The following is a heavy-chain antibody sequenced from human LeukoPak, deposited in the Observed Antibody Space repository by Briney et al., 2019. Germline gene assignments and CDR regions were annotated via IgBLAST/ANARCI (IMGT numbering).Heavy chain of an antibody. CDR1: GFTFSSYS. CDR2: ISSSSSYI. D-gene: IGHD1-1*01. V-gene: IGHV3-21*04. Sequence: GGSLRLSCAASGFTFSSYSMNWVRQAPGKGLEWVSSISSSSSYIYYADSVKGRFTISRDNSKNTLYLQMNSLRAEDTAVYYCAKTLPNNFDFDYWGQGTLVTVSS. J-gene: IGHJ4*02. CDR3: AKTLPNNFDFDY.